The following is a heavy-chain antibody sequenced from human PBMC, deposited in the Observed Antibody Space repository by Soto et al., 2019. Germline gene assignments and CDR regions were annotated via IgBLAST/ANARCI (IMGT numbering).Heavy chain of an antibody. J-gene: IGHJ4*02. V-gene: IGHV3-23*01. CDR1: GFTFSMSA. Sequence: EVQLLESGGCLVQPGGSLRLSCAASGFTFSMSAMSWVRQAPGKGLEWVSTTGLNGRTTYYADSVKGRFTVSRDNSKNTLHLQMNSLRAEDTAVYYCATVHSTSRSFDYWGQGTLVTVSS. CDR3: ATVHSTSRSFDY. D-gene: IGHD2-2*01. CDR2: TGLNGRTT.